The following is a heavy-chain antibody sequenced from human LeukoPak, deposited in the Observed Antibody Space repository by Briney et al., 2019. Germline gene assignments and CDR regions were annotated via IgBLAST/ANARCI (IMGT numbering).Heavy chain of an antibody. J-gene: IGHJ6*02. CDR1: GLTFSGSS. CDR2: IRSKANTYAT. Sequence: GGSLRLSCVASGLTFSGSSIHWVCQASEKGLEWVGRIRSKANTYATAYAASVKGRFTISRDDSKNTAYLQMNSLKFEDTAVYYCTTYASGQSDNYYGMDVWGQGTTVTVSS. D-gene: IGHD3-10*01. V-gene: IGHV3-73*01. CDR3: TTYASGQSDNYYGMDV.